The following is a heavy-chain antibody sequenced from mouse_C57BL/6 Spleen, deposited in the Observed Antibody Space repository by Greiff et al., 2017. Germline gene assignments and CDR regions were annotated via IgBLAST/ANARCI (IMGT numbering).Heavy chain of an antibody. V-gene: IGHV1-82*01. Sequence: VQLQQSGPELVKPGASVKISCKASGYAFSSSWMNWVKQRPGKGLEWIGRIYPGDGDTNYNGKFKGKATLTADKSSSTAYMQLSSLTSEDSAVYFCARSAYYGMDYWGQGTSVTVSS. J-gene: IGHJ4*01. CDR2: IYPGDGDT. CDR1: GYAFSSSW. CDR3: ARSAYYGMDY.